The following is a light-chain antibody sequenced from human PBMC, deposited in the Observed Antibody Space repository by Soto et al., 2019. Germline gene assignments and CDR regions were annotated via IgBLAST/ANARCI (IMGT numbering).Light chain of an antibody. Sequence: QSVLTQPASVSGSPGQSITISCTGTSRDIDGYKCVSWYQQHPGKAPKLLIYEVTNRPSGVSNRFSGSKSGNTASLTISGLQAEDEADYYCSSDTRTFVFGTGTKLTVL. CDR1: SRDIDGYKC. CDR3: SSDTRTFV. CDR2: EVT. V-gene: IGLV2-14*01. J-gene: IGLJ1*01.